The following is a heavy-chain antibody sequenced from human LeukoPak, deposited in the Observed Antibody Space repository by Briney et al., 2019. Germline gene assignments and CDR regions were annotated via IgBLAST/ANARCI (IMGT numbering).Heavy chain of an antibody. Sequence: PSETLSLTCTASGGSISSGSYYWSWIRQPAGKGLEWIGRIYTSGSTNYNPSLKSRVTIPVDTSKNQFSLKLSSVTAADTAAYYCARERLFGVVIISNYYYYMDVWGKGTTVTVS. CDR2: IYTSGST. D-gene: IGHD3-3*01. CDR1: GGSISSGSYY. V-gene: IGHV4-61*02. CDR3: ARERLFGVVIISNYYYYMDV. J-gene: IGHJ6*03.